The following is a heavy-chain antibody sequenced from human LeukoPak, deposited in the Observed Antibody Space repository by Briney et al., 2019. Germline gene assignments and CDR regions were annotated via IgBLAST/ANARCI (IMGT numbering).Heavy chain of an antibody. CDR2: IYYSGST. CDR3: AKVRFTMIVTLGSFDI. Sequence: SETLSLTCTVSGGSISSSSYYWGWIRQPPGKGLEWIGSIYYSGSTYYNPSLKSRVTISVDTSKNQFSLKLSSVTAADTAVYYCAKVRFTMIVTLGSFDIWGQGTMVTVPS. CDR1: GGSISSSSYY. D-gene: IGHD3-22*01. V-gene: IGHV4-39*07. J-gene: IGHJ3*02.